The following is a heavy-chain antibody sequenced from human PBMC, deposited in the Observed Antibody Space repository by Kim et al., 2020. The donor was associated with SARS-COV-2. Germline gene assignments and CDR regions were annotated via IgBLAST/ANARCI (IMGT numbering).Heavy chain of an antibody. CDR1: GFTFSSYG. CDR2: IWYDGSNK. D-gene: IGHD3-10*01. J-gene: IGHJ3*02. Sequence: GGSLRLSCAASGFTFSSYGMHWVRQAPGKGLEWVAVIWYDGSNKYYADSVKGRFTISRDNSKNTLYLQMNSLRAEDTAVYYCARWGRGGDDAFDIWGQGTMVTVSS. CDR3: ARWGRGGDDAFDI. V-gene: IGHV3-33*01.